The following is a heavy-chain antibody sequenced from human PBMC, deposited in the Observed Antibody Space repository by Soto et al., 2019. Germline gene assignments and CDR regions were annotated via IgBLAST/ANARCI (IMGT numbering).Heavy chain of an antibody. J-gene: IGHJ4*02. D-gene: IGHD6-19*01. CDR1: GFSLSTTRVA. Sequence: QITLKESGPTLVKPTQTLTLTCTFSGFSLSTTRVAVGWSRQPPGKAREWLALIYWDDYKRYSPFLKSRLTITKDTSKNHVVLTMNNMDPVYTATYYCSHIVVAGLGYYFDYWGQGTLGTVSS. CDR2: IYWDDYK. V-gene: IGHV2-5*02. CDR3: SHIVVAGLGYYFDY.